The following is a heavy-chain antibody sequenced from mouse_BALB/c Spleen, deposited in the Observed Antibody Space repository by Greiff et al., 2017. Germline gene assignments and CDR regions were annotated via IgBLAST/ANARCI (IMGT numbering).Heavy chain of an antibody. CDR2: INPGSSTI. V-gene: IGHV4-2*02. J-gene: IGHJ4*01. Sequence: EVKLMESGGGLVQPGGSLNLSCAASGFDFSRYWMSWARQAPGKGQEWIGEINPGSSTINYTPSLKDKFIISRDNAKNTLYLQMSKVRSEDTALYYCARLRYYGSSYAMDYWGQGTSVTVSS. CDR1: GFDFSRYW. D-gene: IGHD1-1*01. CDR3: ARLRYYGSSYAMDY.